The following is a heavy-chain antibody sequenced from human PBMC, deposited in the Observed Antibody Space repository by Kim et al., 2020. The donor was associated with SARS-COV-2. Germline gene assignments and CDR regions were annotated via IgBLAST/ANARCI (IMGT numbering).Heavy chain of an antibody. V-gene: IGHV3-23*01. CDR3: ARVFYVFDY. CDR2: ISRTGYAS. D-gene: IGHD3-10*02. J-gene: IGHJ4*02. CDR1: GFTFNNYA. Sequence: GGSLRLSCAASGFTFNNYAMSWVRQGPGKGLEWVSGISRTGYASDYADSVRGRFIISRYSSKNTLYLQMSSVTAEDTAVYYCARVFYVFDYWGQGTQVTVSS.